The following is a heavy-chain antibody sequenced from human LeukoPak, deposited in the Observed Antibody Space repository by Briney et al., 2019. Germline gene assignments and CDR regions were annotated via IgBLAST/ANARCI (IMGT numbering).Heavy chain of an antibody. CDR1: GFTFSITW. CDR3: AREYYSSGWSWFDP. V-gene: IGHV3-74*03. Sequence: PGGSLRLSCAASGFTFSITWMHWVRQFPGQGLVWVARITSDGTTTSYAESVEGRFTISRDNAKNTLYLQMNSPRAEDTAVYYCAREYYSSGWSWFDPWGQGTLVTVSS. D-gene: IGHD6-19*01. CDR2: ITSDGTTT. J-gene: IGHJ5*02.